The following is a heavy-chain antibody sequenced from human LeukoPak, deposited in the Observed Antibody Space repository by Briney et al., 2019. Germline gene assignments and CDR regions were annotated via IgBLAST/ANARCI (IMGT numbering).Heavy chain of an antibody. J-gene: IGHJ3*02. CDR2: IRAYNGNT. V-gene: IGHV1-18*01. Sequence: GASVKVSCKASGYTFTSYGISWVRQAPGQGLEWMGGIRAYNGNTNYAQKLQGRVTMTTDPSTSTAYMELRSLRSDDTAVYYCARVRYGDYLGDAFDIWGQGTMVTVSS. CDR1: GYTFTSYG. D-gene: IGHD4-17*01. CDR3: ARVRYGDYLGDAFDI.